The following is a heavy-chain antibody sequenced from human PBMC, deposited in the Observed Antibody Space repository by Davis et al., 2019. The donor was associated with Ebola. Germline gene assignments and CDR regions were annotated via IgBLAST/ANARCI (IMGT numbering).Heavy chain of an antibody. CDR3: ARQHLGYCSSTSCYDGYYYGMDV. D-gene: IGHD2-2*01. V-gene: IGHV1-2*04. CDR1: GYTFTGYY. CDR2: INPNSGGT. J-gene: IGHJ6*02. Sequence: AASVKVSCKASGYTFTGYYMHWVRHAPGQGLEWMGWINPNSGGTNYAQKFQCWVTMTRDTSISTAYMELRRLRSDDTAVYYCARQHLGYCSSTSCYDGYYYGMDVWGQGTTVTVSS.